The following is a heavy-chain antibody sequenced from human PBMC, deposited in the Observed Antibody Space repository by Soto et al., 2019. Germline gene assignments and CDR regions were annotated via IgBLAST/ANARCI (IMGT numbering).Heavy chain of an antibody. Sequence: RVEGPDWVPAISGSGGSTYYADSVKGRFTISRDNSKNTLYLQMNSLRAEDTAVYYCANDSRRPLWPSGFGFCGQGTLLTV. CDR2: ISGSGGST. J-gene: IGHJ4*02. V-gene: IGHV3-23*01. D-gene: IGHD5-18*01. CDR3: ANDSRRPLWPSGFGF.